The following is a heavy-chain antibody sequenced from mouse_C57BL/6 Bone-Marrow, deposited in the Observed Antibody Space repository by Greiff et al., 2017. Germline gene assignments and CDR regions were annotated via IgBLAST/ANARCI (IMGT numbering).Heavy chain of an antibody. CDR2: ISDGGSYT. V-gene: IGHV5-4*01. D-gene: IGHD4-1*01. Sequence: EVHLVESGGGLVKPGGSLKLSCAASGFTFSSYAMSWVRQTPEKRLEWVATISDGGSYTYYPDNVKGRFTISRDNAKNNLDLQMGHLKSEDTARYYCARDWVFAYWGQGTLVTVSA. CDR1: GFTFSSYA. J-gene: IGHJ3*01. CDR3: ARDWVFAY.